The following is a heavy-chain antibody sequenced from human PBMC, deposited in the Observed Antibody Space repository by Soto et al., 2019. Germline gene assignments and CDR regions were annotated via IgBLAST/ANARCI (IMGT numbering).Heavy chain of an antibody. CDR2: INPNTGAT. J-gene: IGHJ5*02. CDR3: ASHDTGDRFDP. V-gene: IGHV1-2*02. D-gene: IGHD2-21*02. Sequence: QVQLVQSGAEVKKTGASVKVSCKAPRYILTAYFMHWVRQAPGQGLEWMGWINPNTGATHNGLSFQGRVTMTRDTSISTAYMELSSLRSDDTAVYYGASHDTGDRFDPWAQGTLVIVSS. CDR1: RYILTAYF.